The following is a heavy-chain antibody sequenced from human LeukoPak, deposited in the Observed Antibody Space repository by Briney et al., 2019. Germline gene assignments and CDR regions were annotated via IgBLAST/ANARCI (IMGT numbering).Heavy chain of an antibody. J-gene: IGHJ4*02. Sequence: PGGSLRLSCAASGFTFSSYAMSWVRQAPGKGLEWVSAISGSGGSTYYADSVKGRFTISRDNSKNTLYLQMNSLRAEDTAVYYCAKEAYVWGSYRYVYFDYWGQGTLVTVSS. CDR3: AKEAYVWGSYRYVYFDY. D-gene: IGHD3-16*02. V-gene: IGHV3-23*01. CDR2: ISGSGGST. CDR1: GFTFSSYA.